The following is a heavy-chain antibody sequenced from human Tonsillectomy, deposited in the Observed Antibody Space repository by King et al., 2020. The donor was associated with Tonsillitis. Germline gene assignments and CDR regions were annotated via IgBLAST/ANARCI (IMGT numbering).Heavy chain of an antibody. V-gene: IGHV3-21*01. CDR2: ISSNSSYI. J-gene: IGHJ5*02. CDR1: GFTFSSYS. Sequence: VQLVESGGGLVKPGGSLRLSCAASGFTFSSYSMNWVRQAPGKGLEWVSSISSNSSYIYYADSVKGRFTISRDNAKNSLYLQMNSLRAEDTAVYYCARERDMVATGWFDPWGQGPLVTVSS. CDR3: ARERDMVATGWFDP. D-gene: IGHD5-12*01.